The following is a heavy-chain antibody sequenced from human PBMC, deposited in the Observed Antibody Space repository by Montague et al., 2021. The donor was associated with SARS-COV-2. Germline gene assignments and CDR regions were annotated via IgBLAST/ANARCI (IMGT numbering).Heavy chain of an antibody. Sequence: QSGAEVKKPGESLKISCKGSGYSFTSYWIGWVRQMPGKGLEWMGIIYPGDSDTRYSPSFQGQVTISADKSISTAYLQWSSLKASDTAMYYCASGRAYYYDRSVYGYFDYWGQGTLVTVSS. J-gene: IGHJ4*02. CDR1: GYSFTSYW. CDR2: IYPGDSDT. CDR3: ASGRAYYYDRSVYGYFDY. D-gene: IGHD3-22*01. V-gene: IGHV5-51*03.